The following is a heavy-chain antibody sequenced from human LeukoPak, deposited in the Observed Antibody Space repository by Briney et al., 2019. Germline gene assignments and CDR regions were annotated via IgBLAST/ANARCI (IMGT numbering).Heavy chain of an antibody. CDR3: AKVRSYGPLLWYYFDY. CDR1: GFTFSSYA. D-gene: IGHD5-18*01. Sequence: PGGSLRLSCAASGFTFSSYAMSWVRQAPGKGLEWVSAISGSGGSTYYADSVKGRFTISRDNSKNTLYLQMNSLRAEDTAVYYCAKVRSYGPLLWYYFDYWGQGTLVTVSS. J-gene: IGHJ4*02. V-gene: IGHV3-23*01. CDR2: ISGSGGST.